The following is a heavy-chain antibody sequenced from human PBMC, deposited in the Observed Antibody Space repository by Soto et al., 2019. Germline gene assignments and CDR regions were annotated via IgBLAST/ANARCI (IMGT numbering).Heavy chain of an antibody. J-gene: IGHJ6*03. Sequence: QVQLVESGGGLVKPGGSLRLSCAASGFTFSDYYMSWIRQAPGKGLEWVSYISSSGSTIYYADSVKGRFTISRDNAKNSLYLQMNSLRAEDTAVYYCARDLELRLPTRVYYYYYMDVWGKGTTVTVSS. CDR3: ARDLELRLPTRVYYYYYMDV. CDR1: GFTFSDYY. V-gene: IGHV3-11*01. D-gene: IGHD1-7*01. CDR2: ISSSGSTI.